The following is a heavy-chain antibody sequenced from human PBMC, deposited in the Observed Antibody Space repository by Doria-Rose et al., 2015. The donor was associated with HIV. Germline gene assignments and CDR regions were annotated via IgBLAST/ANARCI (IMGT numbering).Heavy chain of an antibody. CDR2: ISSDGSDK. D-gene: IGHD6-6*01. CDR1: GFIFNTYT. J-gene: IGHJ4*02. V-gene: IGHV3-30-3*01. CDR3: ARDRPTYSSSPLDF. Sequence: VQLLESGGGVVQPGRSLRLSCAASGFIFNTYTMHWVRQAPGKGLEWVAVISSDGSDKYYADSVKGRFIISRDNSNNTLYLQIDNLGAEDTALHYCARDRPTYSSSPLDFWGQGTLVTVSS.